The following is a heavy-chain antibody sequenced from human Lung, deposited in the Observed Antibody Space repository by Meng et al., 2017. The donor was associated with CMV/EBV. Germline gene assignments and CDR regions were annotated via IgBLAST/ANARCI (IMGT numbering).Heavy chain of an antibody. Sequence: GESLKISCAASGFTFSNVWMSWVRQAPGKGLEWVGRIQSNTDGGTPIYGAPAKGRFTISRDDSKSTLFLQLNSLKVEDTAVYYCTTDPGNGMYLPFDSCGQGTLVTVSS. D-gene: IGHD2-8*01. CDR2: IQSNTDGGTP. CDR3: TTDPGNGMYLPFDS. J-gene: IGHJ4*02. V-gene: IGHV3-15*01. CDR1: GFTFSNVW.